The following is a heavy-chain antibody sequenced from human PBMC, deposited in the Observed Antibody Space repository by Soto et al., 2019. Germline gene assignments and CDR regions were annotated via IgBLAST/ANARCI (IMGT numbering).Heavy chain of an antibody. CDR2: INHSGST. Sequence: PSETLSLTCTVYGGSFSGYYWSWIRQPPGKGLEWIGEINHSGSTNYNPSLKSRVTISVDTSKNQFSLKLSFVTAADTAVYYCARGMTIVVVVAATISSPTVDYWGQGTLVTVSS. J-gene: IGHJ4*02. CDR3: ARGMTIVVVVAATISSPTVDY. D-gene: IGHD2-15*01. V-gene: IGHV4-34*01. CDR1: GGSFSGYY.